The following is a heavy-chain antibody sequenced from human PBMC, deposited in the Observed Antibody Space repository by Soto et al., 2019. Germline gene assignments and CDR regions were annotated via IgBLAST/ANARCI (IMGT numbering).Heavy chain of an antibody. CDR2: INHSGST. CDR3: ARRSIMITFGGVIEGAPYYFDY. V-gene: IGHV4-34*01. D-gene: IGHD3-16*02. Sequence: QVQLQQWGAGLLKPSETLSLTCAVYGGSFSGYYWSWIRQPPGKGLEGIGEINHSGSTNYNPCLKSRVTISVDTSKNQFSLKLSSVTAADTAVYYCARRSIMITFGGVIEGAPYYFDYWGQGTLVTVSS. J-gene: IGHJ4*02. CDR1: GGSFSGYY.